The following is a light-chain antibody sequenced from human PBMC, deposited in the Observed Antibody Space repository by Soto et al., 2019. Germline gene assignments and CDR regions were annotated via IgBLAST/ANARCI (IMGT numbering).Light chain of an antibody. J-gene: IGLJ3*02. CDR3: NSYTSSSTRV. CDR1: SSDVGCYNY. CDR2: EVS. Sequence: QSALTQPASVSGSPGQSITISCTGTSSDVGCYNYVSWYQQHPGKAPKLMIYEVSNRPSEVSNRFSGSKSGNTASLTISGLQAEDEADYYCNSYTSSSTRVFGGGTKLTVL. V-gene: IGLV2-14*01.